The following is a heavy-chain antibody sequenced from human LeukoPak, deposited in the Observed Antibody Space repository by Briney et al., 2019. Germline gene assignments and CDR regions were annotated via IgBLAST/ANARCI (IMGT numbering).Heavy chain of an antibody. CDR2: ISAYNGYT. CDR3: ARRAGSYGSGTYYSYYFDY. CDR1: GYTFTSFT. V-gene: IGHV1-18*01. Sequence: ASVKASCKTSGYTFTSFTITWVRQAPGQGLEWMGWISAYNGYTNFAQKLQGRVTLTTDTSTSTAYMELRSLRSDDTAVYYCARRAGSYGSGTYYSYYFDYWGQGTLVTVSS. J-gene: IGHJ4*02. D-gene: IGHD3-10*01.